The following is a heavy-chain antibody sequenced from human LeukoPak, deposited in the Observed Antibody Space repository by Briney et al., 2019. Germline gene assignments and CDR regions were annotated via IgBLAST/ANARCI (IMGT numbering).Heavy chain of an antibody. Sequence: PSETLSLTCAVYGGSFSGYYWSWIRQPPGKGLEWIGVINHSGSTNYNPSLKSRVTISVDTSKNQFSLKLSSVTAADTAVYYCARVRATGAHDYWGQGTLVTVSS. D-gene: IGHD7-27*01. CDR1: GGSFSGYY. J-gene: IGHJ4*02. CDR2: INHSGST. V-gene: IGHV4-34*01. CDR3: ARVRATGAHDY.